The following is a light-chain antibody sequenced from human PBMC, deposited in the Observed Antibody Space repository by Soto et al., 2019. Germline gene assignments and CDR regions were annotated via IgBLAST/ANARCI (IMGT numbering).Light chain of an antibody. CDR2: DVD. CDR1: SDDIGVYNY. J-gene: IGLJ3*02. V-gene: IGLV2-14*01. Sequence: QSVLAQPASVSGSPGQSITISCTGTSDDIGVYNYVSWYQHHPGKGPKLIIFDVDNRPSGVSDRFLGSKSGNTASLTISGLQPEDEAHYHCSSYTSHSTLVFGGGTKVTVL. CDR3: SSYTSHSTLV.